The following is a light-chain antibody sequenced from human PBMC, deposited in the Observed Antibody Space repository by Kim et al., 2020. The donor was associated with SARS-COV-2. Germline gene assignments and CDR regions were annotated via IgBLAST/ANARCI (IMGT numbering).Light chain of an antibody. J-gene: IGKJ3*01. CDR2: AAS. V-gene: IGKV1-39*01. Sequence: ASVGDRVTITCRTPQSISSHLNLYQQQPGRAPKLLISAASTLQGGVPSRFSGSGSETDFTLTISSLQPEDFATYFCQQSYITPFTFGPGTKVDIK. CDR1: QSISSH. CDR3: QQSYITPFT.